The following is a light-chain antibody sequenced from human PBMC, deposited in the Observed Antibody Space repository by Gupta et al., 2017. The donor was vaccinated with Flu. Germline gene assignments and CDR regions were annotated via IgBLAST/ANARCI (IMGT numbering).Light chain of an antibody. CDR1: QSVDTN. CDR3: QQYNNWAT. Sequence: SPGPLSVSPGDGVTLSCRASQSVDTNLAWYQQQPGQAPRLLIYGASTRATGIPARFSGSGSGTEFTLTINSLQSEDSAVYYCQQYNNWATFGQGTKVEI. J-gene: IGKJ1*01. V-gene: IGKV3-15*01. CDR2: GAS.